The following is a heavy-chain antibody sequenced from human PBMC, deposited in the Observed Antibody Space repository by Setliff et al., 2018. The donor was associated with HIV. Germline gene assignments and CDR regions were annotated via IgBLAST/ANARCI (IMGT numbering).Heavy chain of an antibody. V-gene: IGHV3-23*01. CDR3: ARYGSGRKYRDPFDN. Sequence: GGSLRLSCAASGFTFTDYAMNWVRQAPGKGLEWVAGMSGSDNTTFYADSVKGRFTVSRDNSKKTLYMVMDSLRAEDTAIYYCARYGSGRKYRDPFDNWGPGTLVTVSS. CDR2: MSGSDNTT. J-gene: IGHJ4*02. CDR1: GFTFTDYA. D-gene: IGHD3-10*01.